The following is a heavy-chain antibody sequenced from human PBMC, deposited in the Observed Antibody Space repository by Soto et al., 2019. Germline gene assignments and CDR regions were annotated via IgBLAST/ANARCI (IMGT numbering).Heavy chain of an antibody. CDR3: ARDTGQWLDPGWFDP. CDR2: INAGNGNT. J-gene: IGHJ5*02. Sequence: QVQLVQSGAEVKKPGASVKVSCKASGYTFTSYAMHWVRQAPGQRLEWMGWINAGNGNTKYSQKFQGRVTITRDTSASTAYMELSSLRSEDTAVYYCARDTGQWLDPGWFDPWGQGTLVTVSS. V-gene: IGHV1-3*01. CDR1: GYTFTSYA. D-gene: IGHD6-19*01.